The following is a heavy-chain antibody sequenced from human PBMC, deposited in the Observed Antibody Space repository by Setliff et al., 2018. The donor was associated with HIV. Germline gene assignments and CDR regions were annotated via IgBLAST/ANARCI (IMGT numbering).Heavy chain of an antibody. V-gene: IGHV4-59*01. CDR2: VYSTGSI. CDR3: ARAEGDAYNSLPYFDS. CDR1: GGSFSDYY. J-gene: IGHJ4*02. D-gene: IGHD1-1*01. Sequence: TLSLTCAVYGGSFSDYYWSWIRQPPGKGLEWIGFVYSTGSINYSPSFRGRLTISLDTSENQFSLHLTSVTAADTAVYYCARAEGDAYNSLPYFDSWGPGALVTVSS.